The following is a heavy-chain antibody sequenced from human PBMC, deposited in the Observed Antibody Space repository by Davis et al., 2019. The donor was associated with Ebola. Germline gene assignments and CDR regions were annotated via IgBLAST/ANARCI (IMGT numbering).Heavy chain of an antibody. Sequence: MPSETLSLTCTVSGGSISSYYWSWIRQPPGKGLEWIGYIYYSGSTNYNPSLKSRVTISVDTSKNQFSLKLSSVTAADTAVYYCALRSTIFGGAFDIWGQGTMVTVSS. CDR3: ALRSTIFGGAFDI. CDR1: GGSISSYY. V-gene: IGHV4-59*08. J-gene: IGHJ3*02. D-gene: IGHD3-3*01. CDR2: IYYSGST.